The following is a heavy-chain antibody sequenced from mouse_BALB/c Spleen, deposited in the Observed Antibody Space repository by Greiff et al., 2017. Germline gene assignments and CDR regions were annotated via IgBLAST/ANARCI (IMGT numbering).Heavy chain of an antibody. CDR2: INPYNGDT. Sequence: EVQLVESGPELVKPGASVKISCKASGYSFTGYFMNWVKQSHGKSLEWIGRINPYNGDTFYNQKFKGKATLTVDKSSSTAHMELLSLTSENSAVYYCGRDYYRYSYAMDYWGQGTSVTVSS. D-gene: IGHD2-14*01. CDR1: GYSFTGYF. V-gene: IGHV1-37*01. CDR3: GRDYYRYSYAMDY. J-gene: IGHJ4*01.